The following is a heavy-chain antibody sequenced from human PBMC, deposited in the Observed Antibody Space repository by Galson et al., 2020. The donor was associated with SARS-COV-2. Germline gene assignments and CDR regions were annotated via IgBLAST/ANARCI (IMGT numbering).Heavy chain of an antibody. J-gene: IGHJ4*02. Sequence: SETLSLTCTVSSGSISSSSYYWGWIRQPPGKGLEWIGSIYYSGSTYYNPSLKSRVTISVDTSKNQFSLKLSSVTAADTAVYYCARDGQEWLQLDYWGQGTLVTVSS. D-gene: IGHD5-12*01. CDR3: ARDGQEWLQLDY. CDR1: SGSISSSSYY. V-gene: IGHV4-39*07. CDR2: IYYSGST.